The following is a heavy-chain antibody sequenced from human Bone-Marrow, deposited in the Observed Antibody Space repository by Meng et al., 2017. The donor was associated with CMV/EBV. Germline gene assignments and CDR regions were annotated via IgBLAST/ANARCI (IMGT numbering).Heavy chain of an antibody. V-gene: IGHV3-30*02. D-gene: IGHD3-10*01. CDR3: SFGSESYYGVQVNFDY. CDR1: GFIFSSYA. J-gene: IGHJ4*02. CDR2: IRSDGTNI. Sequence: GESLKIPCAASGFIFSSYAMYWVRQAPGEGLQWVAFIRSDGTNIHYRESVKGRFTISRDNSKNTLYLQMNSLRAEETAVYYCSFGSESYYGVQVNFDYWGQGTLVTVSS.